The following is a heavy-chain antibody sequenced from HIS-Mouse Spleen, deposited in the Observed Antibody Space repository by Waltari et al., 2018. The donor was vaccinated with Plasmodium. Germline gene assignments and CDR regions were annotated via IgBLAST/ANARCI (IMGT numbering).Heavy chain of an antibody. Sequence: QVQLQQWGAGLLRPSDTMSTTCAFYGGSFSGYYWSWILQPPGKGLEWIGEINHSGSTNYNPSLKSRITISVDTSKNQFSLKLSSVTAADTAVYYCARVTSSGVYWYFDLWGRGTLVTVSS. V-gene: IGHV4-34*01. D-gene: IGHD3-3*01. CDR1: GGSFSGYY. J-gene: IGHJ2*01. CDR2: INHSGST. CDR3: ARVTSSGVYWYFDL.